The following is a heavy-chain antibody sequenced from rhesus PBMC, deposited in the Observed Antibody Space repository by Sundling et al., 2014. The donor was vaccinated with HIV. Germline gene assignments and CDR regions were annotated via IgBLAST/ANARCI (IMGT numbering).Heavy chain of an antibody. D-gene: IGHD3-16*01. CDR3: ARGPPYSGSYLRRNSFGY. V-gene: IGHV3-201*01. J-gene: IGHJ4*01. Sequence: EVQLVESGGGVVQPGGSLRLSCAASGFTFDDYAMHWVRQAPGKGLEWVSGISWSGDSTGYADSVKGRFTISRDNAKNSLYLQMNRLRAEDTALYYCARGPPYSGSYLRRNSFGYWGQGVLVTVSS. CDR1: GFTFDDYA. CDR2: ISWSGDST.